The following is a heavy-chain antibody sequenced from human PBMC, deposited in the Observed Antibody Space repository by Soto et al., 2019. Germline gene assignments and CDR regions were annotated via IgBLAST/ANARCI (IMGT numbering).Heavy chain of an antibody. V-gene: IGHV3-74*01. D-gene: IGHD2-15*01. J-gene: IGHJ4*02. CDR3: ARDGEGY. Sequence: GGSLRLSCAASGFTFSSYWMHWVRQVPGEGLVWVSRINTDGSERNYADSVEGRFTVSRDNAKNTQYLQMNSLRAEDTAVYYCARDGEGYWGQGTLVTVSS. CDR2: INTDGSER. CDR1: GFTFSSYW.